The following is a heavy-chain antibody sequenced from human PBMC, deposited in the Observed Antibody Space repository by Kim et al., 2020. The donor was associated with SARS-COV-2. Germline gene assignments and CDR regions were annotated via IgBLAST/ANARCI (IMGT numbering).Heavy chain of an antibody. CDR2: ISSSSSYI. V-gene: IGHV3-21*01. J-gene: IGHJ6*02. D-gene: IGHD6-19*01. CDR1: GFTFSSYS. CDR3: AREETISGWYDYYYYGMDV. Sequence: GGSLRLSCEASGFTFSSYSMNWVRQAPGKGLEWVSSISSSSSYIYYADSVKGRFTISRDNAKNSLYLQMNSLRAEDTAVYYCAREETISGWYDYYYYGMDVWGQGTTVTVSS.